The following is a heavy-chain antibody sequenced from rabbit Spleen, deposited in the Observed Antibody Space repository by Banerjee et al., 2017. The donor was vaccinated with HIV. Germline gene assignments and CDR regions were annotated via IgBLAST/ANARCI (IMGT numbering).Heavy chain of an antibody. V-gene: IGHV1S45*01. CDR3: ARDADTDSWYYLDL. J-gene: IGHJ4*01. CDR1: GIDFSRNT. Sequence: QEQLVESGGDLVKPGASLKLTCTASGIDFSRNTMCWVRQAPGKGLEWIACIYAGSSGSTYYASWAKGRFTISKTSSTTVTLQMTSLTGADTATYFCARDADTDSWYYLDLWGQGTLVTVS. CDR2: IYAGSSGST. D-gene: IGHD1-1*01.